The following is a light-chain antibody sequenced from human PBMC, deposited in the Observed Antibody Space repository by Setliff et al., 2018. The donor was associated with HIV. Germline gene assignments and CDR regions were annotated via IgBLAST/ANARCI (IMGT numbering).Light chain of an antibody. CDR1: SSDVGGYNY. CDR2: DVS. J-gene: IGLJ1*01. CDR3: SSYTSSSTYV. Sequence: QSALAQPASVSGFPGQSITISRTGTSSDVGGYNYVSWYQQHPGKAPKLMIYDVSNRPSGVSNRFSGSKSGNTASLTISGLQAEDEADYYCSSYTSSSTYVFGTGTKVTVL. V-gene: IGLV2-14*03.